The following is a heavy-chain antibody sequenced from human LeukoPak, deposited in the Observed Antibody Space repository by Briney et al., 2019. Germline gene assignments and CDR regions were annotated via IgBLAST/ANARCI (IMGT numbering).Heavy chain of an antibody. CDR3: ARVLNPWFGEFAFDH. CDR1: GGSISSYY. V-gene: IGHV4-59*01. CDR2: IYYSGST. D-gene: IGHD3-10*01. Sequence: PSETLSLTCTVSGGSISSYYWSWIRQPPGKGLEWIGYIYYSGSTNYNPSLKSRLTISLDTSKNQFSLKLSSVTAADTAVYYCARVLNPWFGEFAFDHWGQGALVIVSS. J-gene: IGHJ4*02.